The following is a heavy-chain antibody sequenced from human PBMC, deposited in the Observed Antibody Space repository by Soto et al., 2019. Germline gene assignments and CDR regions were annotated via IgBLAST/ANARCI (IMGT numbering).Heavy chain of an antibody. CDR3: ARARDYYDSSGYLYFDY. V-gene: IGHV4-34*01. Sequence: PSETLSLTCAVYGGSFSGYYWSWIRQPPGKGLEWIGEINHSGSTNYNPSLKSRVTISVDTSKNQFSLKLSSVTAAVTAVYYCARARDYYDSSGYLYFDYWGQGTLVTVSS. D-gene: IGHD3-22*01. J-gene: IGHJ4*02. CDR1: GGSFSGYY. CDR2: INHSGST.